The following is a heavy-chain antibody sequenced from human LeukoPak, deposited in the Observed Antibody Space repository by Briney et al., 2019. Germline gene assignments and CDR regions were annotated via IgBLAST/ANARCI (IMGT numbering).Heavy chain of an antibody. CDR2: ITGSGSGA. CDR1: GFTFSSYA. V-gene: IGHV3-23*01. CDR3: ARHDTVAGSDY. J-gene: IGHJ4*02. Sequence: GGSLRLSCAASGFTFSSYAINWVRQAPGKGLEWVSVITGSGSGADYADSVKGRFTISRDNSQNTVHLQMNSLRAEDTAMYYCARHDTVAGSDYWGQGTLVTVSS. D-gene: IGHD6-19*01.